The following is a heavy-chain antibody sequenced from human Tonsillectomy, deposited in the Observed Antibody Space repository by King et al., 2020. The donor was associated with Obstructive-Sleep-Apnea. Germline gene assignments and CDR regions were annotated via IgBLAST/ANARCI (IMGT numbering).Heavy chain of an antibody. CDR3: ARRYYYGSGSSYFDY. V-gene: IGHV5-51*01. CDR2: IYPGDSDT. J-gene: IGHJ4*02. CDR1: GYRFTSYW. D-gene: IGHD3-10*01. Sequence: VQLVESGAEVKKPGESLKISCKGSGYRFTSYWIGWVRQMPGKGLEWMGIIYPGDSDTRYSPSFQGQVTISADKSISTAYLQRSSLKASDTAMYYCARRYYYGSGSSYFDYWGQGTLVTVSS.